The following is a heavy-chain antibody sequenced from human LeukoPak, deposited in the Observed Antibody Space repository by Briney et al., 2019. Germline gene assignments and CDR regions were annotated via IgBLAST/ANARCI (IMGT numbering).Heavy chain of an antibody. CDR1: GFTFSSYA. V-gene: IGHV3-30-3*01. Sequence: GGSLRLSCAASGFTFSSYAMHWVRQAPGKGLEWVAVISYDGSNKYYADSVKGRFTISRDNSKNTLYLQMNSLRAEDTALYYCAREAPHYDILTRGYGLDVWGQGTTVTVSS. J-gene: IGHJ6*02. CDR2: ISYDGSNK. D-gene: IGHD3-9*01. CDR3: AREAPHYDILTRGYGLDV.